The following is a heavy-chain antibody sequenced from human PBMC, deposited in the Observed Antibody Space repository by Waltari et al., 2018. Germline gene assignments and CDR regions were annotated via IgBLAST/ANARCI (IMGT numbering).Heavy chain of an antibody. V-gene: IGHV1-2*07. D-gene: IGHD5-18*01. CDR2: FSPHSGGT. Sequence: QVQLVQSGAEVKKPGASVKVSCKASGYSFIDQDIHWVRQAPGQGLEWMGLFSPHSGGTKCAHKFQSRGTMTSNTSRRTAHMELSRLRLDDTAVYYCALEQRDAVAYFDDWGQGTLVTVSS. CDR1: GYSFIDQD. CDR3: ALEQRDAVAYFDD. J-gene: IGHJ4*02.